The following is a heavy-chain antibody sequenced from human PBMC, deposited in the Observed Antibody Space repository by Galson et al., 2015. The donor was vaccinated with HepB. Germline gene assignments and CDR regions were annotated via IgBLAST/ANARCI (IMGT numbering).Heavy chain of an antibody. D-gene: IGHD6-19*01. CDR1: GFTFSSYA. CDR3: AKDRRTAGGIAVAGQFDY. J-gene: IGHJ4*02. CDR2: ISGSGGST. Sequence: CAASGFTFSSYAMSWVRQAPGKGLEWVSAISGSGGSTYYADSVKGRFTISRDNSKNTLYLQMNSLRAEDTAVYYCAKDRRTAGGIAVAGQFDYWGQGTLVTVSS. V-gene: IGHV3-23*01.